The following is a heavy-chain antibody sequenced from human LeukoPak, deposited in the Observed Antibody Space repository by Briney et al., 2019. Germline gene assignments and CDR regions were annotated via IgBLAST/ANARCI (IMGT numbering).Heavy chain of an antibody. D-gene: IGHD1-7*01. Sequence: SETLSLTCTVSGGSISNYYWNWIRQPPGKGLEWIGYIYYTGSTNYNPSFKSRVTISVATSKNQFSLKLSSVTAADTAVYYCARAGVEVRRALFDYWGQGTLVTVSS. CDR1: GGSISNYY. CDR3: ARAGVEVRRALFDY. CDR2: IYYTGST. J-gene: IGHJ4*02. V-gene: IGHV4-59*01.